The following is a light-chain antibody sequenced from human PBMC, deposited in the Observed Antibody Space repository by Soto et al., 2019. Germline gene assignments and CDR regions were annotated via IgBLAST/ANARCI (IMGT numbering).Light chain of an antibody. Sequence: QSALTQPASVSGSPGQSITISCTVTSSDVGGYNFVSWYQQHPGKAPKLMIYEVSNRPSGVSNRFSGSKSGNTASLTISGLQAEDEADYYCTSYTSSTTNWVFGGGTKL. J-gene: IGLJ3*02. V-gene: IGLV2-14*01. CDR3: TSYTSSTTNWV. CDR2: EVS. CDR1: SSDVGGYNF.